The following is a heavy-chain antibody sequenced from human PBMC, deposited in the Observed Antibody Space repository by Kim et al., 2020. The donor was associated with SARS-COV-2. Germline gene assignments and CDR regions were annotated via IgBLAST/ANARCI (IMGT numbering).Heavy chain of an antibody. D-gene: IGHD2-21*02. V-gene: IGHV4-34*01. CDR2: ST. Sequence: STNHNPSLKSRVSISIDTSSKQFSLKLISVTAADTAIYYCASAAVVTGSAYWGQGTLVTVSS. J-gene: IGHJ4*02. CDR3: ASAAVVTGSAY.